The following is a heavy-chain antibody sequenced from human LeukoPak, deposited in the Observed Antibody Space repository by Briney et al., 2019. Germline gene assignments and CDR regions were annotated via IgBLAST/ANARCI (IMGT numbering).Heavy chain of an antibody. CDR3: AREPVALDI. Sequence: GGSLRLSCVASGFTFSSYGMNWVRQAPGKGLEWVSYISSSSSTIKYADSVRGRFTNSRDDAKNSLYLQMNSLRAEDTAVYYCAREPVALDIWGQGTMVIVS. J-gene: IGHJ3*02. CDR2: ISSSSSTI. V-gene: IGHV3-48*01. CDR1: GFTFSSYG.